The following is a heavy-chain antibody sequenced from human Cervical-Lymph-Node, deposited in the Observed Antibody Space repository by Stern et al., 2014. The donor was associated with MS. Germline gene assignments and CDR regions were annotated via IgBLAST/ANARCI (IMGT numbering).Heavy chain of an antibody. CDR3: ARGNVQLVGRAAAGTEGFDP. J-gene: IGHJ5*02. D-gene: IGHD6-13*01. CDR2: INHNRGGT. Sequence: VQLVESGAEVKKPGASVKVSCKASGYTFNDYYIHWVRQAPGQGLEWMGWINHNRGGTKYAQKFQDVVIMTMDTSISTVYMDLTRLTSDDTAVYYCARGNVQLVGRAAAGTEGFDPWGQGTLVTVSS. V-gene: IGHV1-2*02. CDR1: GYTFNDYY.